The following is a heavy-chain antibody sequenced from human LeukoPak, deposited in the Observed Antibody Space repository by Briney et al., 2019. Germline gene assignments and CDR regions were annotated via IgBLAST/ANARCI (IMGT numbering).Heavy chain of an antibody. CDR1: GGSISSSSYY. CDR2: IYYSGST. D-gene: IGHD1-26*01. Sequence: PSETLSLTCTVSGGSISSSSYYWGWIRQPPGKGLEWIGSIYYSGSTYYNPSLKSRVTISVDTSKNQFSLKLSSVTAADTAVYYCARSLGATDPPFDYWGQGTLVTVSS. CDR3: ARSLGATDPPFDY. V-gene: IGHV4-39*01. J-gene: IGHJ4*02.